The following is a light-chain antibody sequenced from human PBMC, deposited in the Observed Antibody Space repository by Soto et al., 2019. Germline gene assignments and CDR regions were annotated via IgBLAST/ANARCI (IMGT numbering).Light chain of an antibody. J-gene: IGLJ1*01. V-gene: IGLV2-23*01. CDR1: SNNVGSYNL. CDR3: CSYAGSSTYV. CDR2: EGS. Sequence: QSALTQPASVSGSPGQSITISCTGTSNNVGSYNLVSWYQQHPGKAPKLMIYEGSKRPSGVSNRFAGSKSNNTASLTISGLQAEDEADYYCCSYAGSSTYVFGTGTKLTVL.